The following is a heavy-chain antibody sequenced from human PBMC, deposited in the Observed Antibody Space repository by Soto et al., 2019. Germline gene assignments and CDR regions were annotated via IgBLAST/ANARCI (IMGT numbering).Heavy chain of an antibody. Sequence: PGGSLRLSCVASGFSFSSAWMNWVRQAPGKGLEWVGRIKSKVDGGTTDSAAPVKGRFTISRDDSKNTLYLQMNSLKTEDTAVYYCVMDVPGGSYPLDYWGQGTLVTVSS. CDR1: GFSFSSAW. CDR3: VMDVPGGSYPLDY. J-gene: IGHJ4*02. V-gene: IGHV3-15*07. CDR2: IKSKVDGGTT. D-gene: IGHD1-26*01.